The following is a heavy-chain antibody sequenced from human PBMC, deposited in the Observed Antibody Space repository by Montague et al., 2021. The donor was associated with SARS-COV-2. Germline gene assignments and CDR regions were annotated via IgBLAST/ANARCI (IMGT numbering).Heavy chain of an antibody. CDR1: GGSISSGSYY. J-gene: IGHJ5*02. CDR2: IYTSGST. V-gene: IGHV4-61*02. D-gene: IGHD3-10*01. Sequence: TLSLTCTVSGGSISSGSYYWSWIRQPAGKGLEWIGRIYTSGSTNYNPSLKSRVTISVDTSKNQFSLKLTSVTAADTAVYYCARRASSFDNWFDLWGQGALVTVSS. CDR3: ARRASSFDNWFDL.